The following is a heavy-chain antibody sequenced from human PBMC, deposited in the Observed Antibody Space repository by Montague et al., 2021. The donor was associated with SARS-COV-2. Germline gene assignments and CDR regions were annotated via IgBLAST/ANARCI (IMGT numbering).Heavy chain of an antibody. V-gene: IGHV4-59*01. Sequence: SETLSLTCSVSGGSIGTNYWSWIRQPPGGGLEWIGYAYHNGRTNXNPSLMGRVTMSLDTSKNQFSLNVTSVTAADTAVYHCARSRFVVVPAAMSFGHSYFDPWGQGRLVTVSS. CDR3: ARSRFVVVPAAMSFGHSYFDP. CDR2: AYHNGRT. J-gene: IGHJ5*02. D-gene: IGHD2-2*01. CDR1: GGSIGTNY.